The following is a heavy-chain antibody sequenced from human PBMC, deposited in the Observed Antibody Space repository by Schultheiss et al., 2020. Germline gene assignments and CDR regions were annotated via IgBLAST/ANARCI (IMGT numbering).Heavy chain of an antibody. CDR3: ARFYYYDSSGYRFDY. V-gene: IGHV1-2*02. Sequence: ASVKVSCKASGYTFTGYYMHWVRQAPGQGLEWMGWINPNSGGTNYAQKFQGRVTMTRDTSISTAYMELSRLRSDDTAVYYCARFYYYDSSGYRFDYWGQGTRVTVSS. CDR1: GYTFTGYY. J-gene: IGHJ4*02. CDR2: INPNSGGT. D-gene: IGHD3-22*01.